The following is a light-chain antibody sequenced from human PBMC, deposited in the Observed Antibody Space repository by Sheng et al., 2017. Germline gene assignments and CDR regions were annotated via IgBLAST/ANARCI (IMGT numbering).Light chain of an antibody. CDR1: SSDIGGYNY. J-gene: IGLJ1*01. V-gene: IGLV2-14*03. CDR2: AVS. Sequence: QSALTQPASVSGSPGQSITISCSGISSDIGGYNYVSWYQQHPGNAPRLIIYAVSNRPSGISNRFSASKSGNTASLNIAGLQAEDEAEYFCASYKSNSYFFGSGTKVNRP. CDR3: ASYKSNSYF.